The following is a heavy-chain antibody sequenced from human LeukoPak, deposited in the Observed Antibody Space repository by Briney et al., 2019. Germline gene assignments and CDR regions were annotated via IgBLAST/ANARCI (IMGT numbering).Heavy chain of an antibody. V-gene: IGHV3-9*01. CDR2: ISWNSVRI. CDR1: GFTFDDYA. Sequence: PGGSLRLSCAASGFTFDDYAMHWVRQAPGKGLEWVSGISWNSVRIGYADSVKGRFTISRDNAKNSLYLQMDSLRAEDTAFYYCAKGVGATIVPPFDYWGQGTLVTVSS. CDR3: AKGVGATIVPPFDY. D-gene: IGHD1-26*01. J-gene: IGHJ4*02.